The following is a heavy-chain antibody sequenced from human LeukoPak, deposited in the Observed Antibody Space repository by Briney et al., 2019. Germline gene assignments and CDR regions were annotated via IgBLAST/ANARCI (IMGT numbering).Heavy chain of an antibody. J-gene: IGHJ4*02. CDR3: ACLPWIQLWPYYFDY. D-gene: IGHD5-18*01. CDR1: GFTFSSYI. Sequence: GGSLGLSCAASGFTFSSYIINWVRQAPGRRLEWVPSISSSSSYIYYADSVKGRFTISRDNAKNSLYLQMNSLRAEDTAVYYCACLPWIQLWPYYFDYWGQGTLVTVSS. CDR2: ISSSSSYI. V-gene: IGHV3-21*01.